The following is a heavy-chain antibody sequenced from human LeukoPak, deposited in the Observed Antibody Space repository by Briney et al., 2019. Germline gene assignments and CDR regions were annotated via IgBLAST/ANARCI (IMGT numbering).Heavy chain of an antibody. Sequence: ASVKVSCKASGYTFTSYGISWVRQAPGQGLEWMGWISAYNGNTNYAQKLQGRVTMTTDTSTSTAYMELRSLRSDDTAVYYCARASGGVGPFDAFDIWGQGTMVTVSS. CDR1: GYTFTSYG. J-gene: IGHJ3*02. CDR2: ISAYNGNT. V-gene: IGHV1-18*01. CDR3: ARASGGVGPFDAFDI. D-gene: IGHD3-3*01.